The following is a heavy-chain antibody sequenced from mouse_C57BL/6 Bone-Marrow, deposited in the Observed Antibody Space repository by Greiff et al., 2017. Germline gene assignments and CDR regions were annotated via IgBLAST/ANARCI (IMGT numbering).Heavy chain of an antibody. Sequence: QVQLKESGAELVKPGASVKLSCKASGYTFTEYTIHWVKQRSGQGLEWIGWFYPGSGSIKYNEKFKDKATLTADKSSSTVYMELSRLTSEDSAVYFCARHEDMRGDSKYVWFAYWGQGTLVTVSA. CDR2: FYPGSGSI. CDR3: ARHEDMRGDSKYVWFAY. V-gene: IGHV1-62-2*01. D-gene: IGHD2-5*01. CDR1: GYTFTEYT. J-gene: IGHJ3*01.